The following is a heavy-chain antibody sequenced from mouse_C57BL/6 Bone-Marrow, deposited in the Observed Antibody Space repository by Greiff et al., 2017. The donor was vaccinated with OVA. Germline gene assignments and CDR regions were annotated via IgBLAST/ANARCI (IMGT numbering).Heavy chain of an antibody. D-gene: IGHD2-4*01. J-gene: IGHJ3*01. CDR2: FHPYNDDT. CDR3: ARTGDYDGDWFAY. V-gene: IGHV1-47*01. Sequence: QVQLKESGAELVKPGASVKMSCKASGYTFTTYPIEWMKQNHGKSLEWIGNFHPYNDDTKYNEKFKGKATLTVEKSSSTVYLELSRLTSDDSAVYYCARTGDYDGDWFAYWGQGTLVTVSA. CDR1: GYTFTTYP.